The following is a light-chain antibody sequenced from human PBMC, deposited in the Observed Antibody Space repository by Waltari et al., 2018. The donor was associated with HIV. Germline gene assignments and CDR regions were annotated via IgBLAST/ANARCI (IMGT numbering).Light chain of an antibody. J-gene: IGLJ1*01. CDR1: DSNIRSNT. Sequence: QSVLTQPHSASGTPGQRVTISCSGSDSNIRSNTVNWYQQLPGMAPKLLIFRDNQRPLGVPDRFSGSKSGTSASLDISGLQSEDEADYYCATWDDRDDNLSSFYVFATGTKVTVL. V-gene: IGLV1-44*01. CDR2: RDN. CDR3: ATWDDRDDNLSSFYV.